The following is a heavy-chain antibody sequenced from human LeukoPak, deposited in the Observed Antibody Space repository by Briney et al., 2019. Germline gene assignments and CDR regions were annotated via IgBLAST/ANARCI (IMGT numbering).Heavy chain of an antibody. Sequence: SQTLSLTCAISGDSVSSNSAAWNWIRQSPSRGLEWLGRTYYRSKWYNDYAVSVKSRITINPDTSKNQFSLQLNSVTPEDTAVYYCARDNWGPYCGGDCYYYFDYWGQGTLVTVSS. D-gene: IGHD2-21*01. CDR2: TYYRSKWYN. CDR1: GDSVSSNSAA. V-gene: IGHV6-1*01. J-gene: IGHJ4*02. CDR3: ARDNWGPYCGGDCYYYFDY.